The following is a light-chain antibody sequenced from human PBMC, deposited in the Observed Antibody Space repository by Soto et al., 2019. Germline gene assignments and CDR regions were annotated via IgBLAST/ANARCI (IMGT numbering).Light chain of an antibody. Sequence: QSVLTQPPSASGSPGQSVTISCTGTSSDVGAYNYVSWYQQSPGKAPKLMIYEVNKRPAGVPDRFSGSKSGKTASLTVSGLPAEDDAYYHCTSYAGSSIWVFGGGTKVTVL. CDR3: TSYAGSSIWV. CDR2: EVN. V-gene: IGLV2-8*01. CDR1: SSDVGAYNY. J-gene: IGLJ3*02.